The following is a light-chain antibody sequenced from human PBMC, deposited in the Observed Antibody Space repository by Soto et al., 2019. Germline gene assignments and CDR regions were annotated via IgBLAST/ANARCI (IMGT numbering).Light chain of an antibody. Sequence: EIVMTQSPATLSVSPGERASLSCRASQSVGSNLAWYQQTAGQAPRLLIYGASTRATGIPARFSGSVSGTNFTLSISSLQSEDFAVYSCQHYTNWPYTFGQGTKLEIK. CDR3: QHYTNWPYT. V-gene: IGKV3-15*01. CDR1: QSVGSN. CDR2: GAS. J-gene: IGKJ2*01.